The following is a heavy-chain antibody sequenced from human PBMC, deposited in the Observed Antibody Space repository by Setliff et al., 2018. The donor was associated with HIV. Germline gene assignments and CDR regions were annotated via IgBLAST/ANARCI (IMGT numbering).Heavy chain of an antibody. CDR1: GYTFTSYY. V-gene: IGHV1-46*01. CDR3: ARDTYHNFWSGLEDYYYYMDV. J-gene: IGHJ6*03. Sequence: WASVKVSCKASGYTFTSYYMHWVRQAPGQGLEWMGIINPSGGSTSYAQKFQGRVTMTRDTSTSTVYMELSSLRSEDTAVYYCARDTYHNFWSGLEDYYYYMDVWGKGTTVTVSS. D-gene: IGHD3-3*01. CDR2: INPSGGST.